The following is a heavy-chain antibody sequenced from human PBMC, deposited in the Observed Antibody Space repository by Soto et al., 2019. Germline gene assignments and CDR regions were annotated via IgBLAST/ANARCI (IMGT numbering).Heavy chain of an antibody. CDR1: GFTFSSYA. V-gene: IGHV3-23*01. J-gene: IGHJ4*02. D-gene: IGHD3-9*01. CDR2: ISGAAGST. Sequence: GSLRLSCAGSGFTFSSYAMNWVRQAPGKGLEWISGISGAAGSTYTADSVKGRFTISRDNSKNTLYLQMNSLRAEDTAVYYCARSLPLYDATGYYRAPSDHWGQGTLVTVSS. CDR3: ARSLPLYDATGYYRAPSDH.